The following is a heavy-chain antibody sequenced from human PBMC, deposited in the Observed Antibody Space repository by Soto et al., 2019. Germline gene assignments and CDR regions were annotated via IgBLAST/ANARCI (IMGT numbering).Heavy chain of an antibody. CDR3: AIASYYDFWSGYTTSENYYYYGMDV. V-gene: IGHV1-3*01. D-gene: IGHD3-3*01. J-gene: IGHJ6*02. CDR2: INAGNGNT. Sequence: ASVKVSCKASGYTLTSYAMHWVRQAPGQRLEWMGWINAGNGNTKYSQKFQGRVTITRDTSASTAYMELSSLRSEDTAVYYCAIASYYDFWSGYTTSENYYYYGMDVWGQGTTVTVSS. CDR1: GYTLTSYA.